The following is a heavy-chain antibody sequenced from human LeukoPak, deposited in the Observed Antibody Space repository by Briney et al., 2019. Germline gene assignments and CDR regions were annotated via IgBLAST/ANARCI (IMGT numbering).Heavy chain of an antibody. V-gene: IGHV4-39*07. D-gene: IGHD6-13*01. J-gene: IGHJ5*02. CDR1: GGSLRSDRHN. Sequence: SETLSLTCSVSGGSLRSDRHNWAWVRQSADKGPEHIGSLDETGSPYYNPPLKSRVTISVDTSKNQFSLKLSSVTAADTAVYYCTRASSWYGNGFDPWGQGTLVTVSS. CDR2: LDETGSP. CDR3: TRASSWYGNGFDP.